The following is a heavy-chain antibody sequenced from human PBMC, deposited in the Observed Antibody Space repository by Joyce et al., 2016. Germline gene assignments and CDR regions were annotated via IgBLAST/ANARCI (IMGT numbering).Heavy chain of an antibody. J-gene: IGHJ5*02. D-gene: IGHD2-15*01. V-gene: IGHV4-39*01. CDR3: ARPRYCSGGSCYGGVEP. CDR1: GGSISSSNYY. CDR2: MYYTGST. Sequence: QLQLQESGPGLVKPSETLSLTCTVTGGSISSSNYYWAWRRQPPGKGLEWIGGMYYTGSTYYNPSLKRRVTISVDTSKNHVSLKLSAVTAAAAAVYYCARPRYCSGGSCYGGVEPWGQGTLVTVSS.